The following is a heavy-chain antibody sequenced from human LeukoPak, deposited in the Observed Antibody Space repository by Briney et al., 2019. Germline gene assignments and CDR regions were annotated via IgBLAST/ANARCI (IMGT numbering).Heavy chain of an antibody. J-gene: IGHJ4*02. Sequence: GGSLRLSCAASGFTFSDYTMNWVRQAPGKGLEWVSYISTGSTTIYYADSVKGRFTISRDNAKNSLYLQMNSLRAEDTAVYYCARGGYSGYDSVRRRVDYWGQGTLVTVSS. CDR3: ARGGYSGYDSVRRRVDY. CDR1: GFTFSDYT. D-gene: IGHD5-12*01. V-gene: IGHV3-48*01. CDR2: ISTGSTTI.